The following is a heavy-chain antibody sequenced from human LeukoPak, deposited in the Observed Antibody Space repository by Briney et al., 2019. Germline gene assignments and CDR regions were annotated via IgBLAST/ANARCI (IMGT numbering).Heavy chain of an antibody. V-gene: IGHV3-74*01. CDR2: IKGDGSSR. CDR3: ARHFYGAPDS. D-gene: IGHD4-17*01. CDR1: GFTFSSYW. Sequence: GGSLRLSCEASGFTFSSYWMHWVRQAPGKGLVWVSHIKGDGSSRGYEDSGKGRFTISRDNAKNTLYLQMNSLRAEDTAVYYCARHFYGAPDSWGQGTLVTVSS. J-gene: IGHJ4*02.